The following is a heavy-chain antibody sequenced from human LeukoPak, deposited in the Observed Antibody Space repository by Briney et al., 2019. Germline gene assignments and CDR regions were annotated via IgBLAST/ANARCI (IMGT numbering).Heavy chain of an antibody. J-gene: IGHJ4*02. CDR1: GGTFSSYA. CDR2: IIPILGIA. Sequence: ASVKVSCKASGGTFSSYAISWVRQAPGQGLEWMGRIIPILGIANYAQKFQGRVTITADKSTSTAYMELSSLRSEDTAVYYCASDSYGYSHPTLWDYWGQGTLVTVSS. V-gene: IGHV1-69*04. CDR3: ASDSYGYSHPTLWDY. D-gene: IGHD5-18*01.